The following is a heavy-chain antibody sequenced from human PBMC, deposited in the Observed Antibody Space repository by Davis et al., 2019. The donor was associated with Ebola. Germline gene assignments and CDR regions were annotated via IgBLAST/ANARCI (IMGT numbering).Heavy chain of an antibody. D-gene: IGHD5-12*01. CDR1: GGTFSSYA. J-gene: IGHJ4*02. V-gene: IGHV1-69*13. Sequence: SVKVSCKASGGTFSSYAISWVRQAPGQGLEWMGGIIPIFGTANYAQKFQGRVTITADESTSTAYMELSSLRSEDTAVYYCARGVRYSGYDYPYDYWGQGTLVTVSS. CDR2: IIPIFGTA. CDR3: ARGVRYSGYDYPYDY.